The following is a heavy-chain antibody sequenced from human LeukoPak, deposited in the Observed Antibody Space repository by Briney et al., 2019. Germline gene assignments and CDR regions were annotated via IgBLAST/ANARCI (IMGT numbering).Heavy chain of an antibody. Sequence: GGSLRLSCAASGFTFSNYGMSWFRQAPGKGLEWVSTININVDERHYADSVRGRFTISRDNSRSTLTLHMSNLRDGDTAVYYCERDPSEYEWQRGWYRDFWGQGSQVTVSS. J-gene: IGHJ4*02. D-gene: IGHD6-19*01. CDR2: ININVDER. V-gene: IGHV3-23*01. CDR1: GFTFSNYG. CDR3: ERDPSEYEWQRGWYRDF.